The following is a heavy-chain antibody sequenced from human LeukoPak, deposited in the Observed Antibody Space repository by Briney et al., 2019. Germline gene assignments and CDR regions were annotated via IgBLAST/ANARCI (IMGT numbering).Heavy chain of an antibody. Sequence: SETLSLTCTVSRGSISRGGYYWSWLRQHPGTGLECIVYIYYSGNTYYNPSLKSRVSISVDTSKNQFSLKLSSVTAADTGVYYCARVFPERGIDYWGQGALVTVSS. CDR1: RGSISRGGYY. J-gene: IGHJ4*02. D-gene: IGHD3-3*01. CDR2: IYYSGNT. V-gene: IGHV4-31*03. CDR3: ARVFPERGIDY.